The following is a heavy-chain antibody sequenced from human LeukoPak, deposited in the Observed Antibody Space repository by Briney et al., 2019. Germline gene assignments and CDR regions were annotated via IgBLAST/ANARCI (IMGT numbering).Heavy chain of an antibody. CDR2: IANSGDRT. J-gene: IGHJ3*01. CDR1: GFTFSSYA. D-gene: IGHD1-14*01. CDR3: AKRITVVARDAFDF. Sequence: GGSLRLSCAASGFTFSSYAMSWVRQAPGKGLVWVSAIANSGDRTFYADSVKGRFTISRDNSKNTLYLQMNSLRAEDTAVYYCAKRITVVARDAFDFWGQGTMVTVSS. V-gene: IGHV3-23*01.